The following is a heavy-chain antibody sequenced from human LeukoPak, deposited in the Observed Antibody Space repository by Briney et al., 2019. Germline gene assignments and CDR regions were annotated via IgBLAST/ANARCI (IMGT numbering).Heavy chain of an antibody. J-gene: IGHJ6*03. V-gene: IGHV4-59*08. Sequence: SGTLSLTCSVSGASISSYYWSWVRQPPGKGLEWIGHIYYSGSTNYNPSPKSRVTISVDTSKNQFSLKLSSVTAADTAVYYCARAPLIYYYYMDVWGKGTVVTVSS. CDR2: IYYSGST. D-gene: IGHD2-8*01. CDR1: GASISSYY. CDR3: ARAPLIYYYYMDV.